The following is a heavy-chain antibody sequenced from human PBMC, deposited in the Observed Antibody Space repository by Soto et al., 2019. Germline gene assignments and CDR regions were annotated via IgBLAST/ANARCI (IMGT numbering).Heavy chain of an antibody. CDR2: ISSNGGTT. Sequence: EVPLVESGGGLVQPGGSLRLSCAASGFTFSRYAMHWVRQAPGKGLEYVSAISSNGGTTYYANSVKGRFTISRDNSKNTLYLQMGSLRAEDMAVYYCAREGYCGSTSCYSFDYWGQGTLVTVSS. J-gene: IGHJ4*02. V-gene: IGHV3-64*01. CDR1: GFTFSRYA. D-gene: IGHD2-2*01. CDR3: AREGYCGSTSCYSFDY.